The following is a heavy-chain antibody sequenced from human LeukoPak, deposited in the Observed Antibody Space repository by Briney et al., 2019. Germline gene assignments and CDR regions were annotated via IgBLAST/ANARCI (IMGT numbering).Heavy chain of an antibody. CDR2: ICYDGSNK. D-gene: IGHD3-22*01. Sequence: PGGSLRLSCAASGFTFSSYGMNWVRQAPGKGLEWVAVICYDGSNKYYADSVKGRFTISRDNSKNTLYLQMNSLRAEDTAVYYCATVGSLYYYDSCGSLDYCGQGTLVTVSS. V-gene: IGHV3-30*02. J-gene: IGHJ4*02. CDR1: GFTFSSYG. CDR3: ATVGSLYYYDSCGSLDY.